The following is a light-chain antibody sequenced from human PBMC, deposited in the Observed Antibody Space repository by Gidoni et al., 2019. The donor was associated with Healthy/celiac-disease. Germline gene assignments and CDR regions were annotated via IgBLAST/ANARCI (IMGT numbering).Light chain of an antibody. Sequence: DIHTSQSPSSLSASVGDRITITCRASQSISSYLNWYQQKPGKAPKLLIYAASSLQSGVPSRFSGSGSGTDFTLTISSLQPEDFANYYYQQSYSTPSTFGPXTKVEIK. CDR1: QSISSY. CDR3: QQSYSTPST. V-gene: IGKV1-39*01. J-gene: IGKJ3*01. CDR2: AAS.